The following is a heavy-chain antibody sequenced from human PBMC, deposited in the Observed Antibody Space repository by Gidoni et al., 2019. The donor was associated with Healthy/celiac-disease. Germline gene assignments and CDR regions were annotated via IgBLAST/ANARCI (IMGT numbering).Heavy chain of an antibody. V-gene: IGHV1-8*01. CDR3: ASAVPATHYYGMDV. Sequence: QVQLVQSGAEVKKPGASVKVSCQASGYTFPSYDINWVRQATGQGLEWMGWMNPNSGNTGYAQKFQGRVTMTRNTSISTAYMELSSLRSEDTAVYYCASAVPATHYYGMDVWGQGTTVTVSS. CDR2: MNPNSGNT. CDR1: GYTFPSYD. J-gene: IGHJ6*02. D-gene: IGHD2-2*01.